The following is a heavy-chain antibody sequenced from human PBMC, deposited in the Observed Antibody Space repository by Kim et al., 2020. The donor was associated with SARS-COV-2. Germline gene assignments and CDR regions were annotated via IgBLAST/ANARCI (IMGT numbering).Heavy chain of an antibody. Sequence: SETLSLTCTVSGGSISNGDYNWSWIRQTPGKALEWIGYIHYSGSADYAPSLKSRVSMSVDTSTNQFSLRLTSMTAADTAVYYCARDVNDYDAIDIWGQGT. J-gene: IGHJ3*02. CDR3: ARDVNDYDAIDI. V-gene: IGHV4-30-4*01. CDR2: IHYSGSA. D-gene: IGHD1-1*01. CDR1: GGSISNGDYN.